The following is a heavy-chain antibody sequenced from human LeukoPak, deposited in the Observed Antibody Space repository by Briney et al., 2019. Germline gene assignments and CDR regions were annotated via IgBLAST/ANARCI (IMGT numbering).Heavy chain of an antibody. CDR1: GYTFTSYG. CDR2: ISAYNGNT. D-gene: IGHD3-22*01. J-gene: IGHJ4*02. Sequence: GASVKVSCKASGYTFTSYGISWVRQAPGQGLEWMGWISAYNGNTNYAQKLQGRVTMTTDTSTSTAYMELRSLRSDDMAVYYCARVVEGWKYYYDSSGYYHFDYWGQGTLVTVSS. V-gene: IGHV1-18*03. CDR3: ARVVEGWKYYYDSSGYYHFDY.